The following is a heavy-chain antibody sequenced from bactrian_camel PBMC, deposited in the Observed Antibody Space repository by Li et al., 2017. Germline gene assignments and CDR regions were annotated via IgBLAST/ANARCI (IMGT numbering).Heavy chain of an antibody. CDR3: AANSVCLPAVIATVDSVCEYNY. Sequence: HVQLVESGGGSVQAGESLRLSCAASGSRYSSRCMAWYRQAPGKEREWLAEINSDGSTMHADDVKGRFTISQDDKKNNMYLQMDSLKPEDQAMYYCAANSVCLPAVIATVDSVCEYNYSGQGTQVTVS. J-gene: IGHJ4*01. D-gene: IGHD4*01. CDR2: INSDGST. V-gene: IGHV3S53*01. CDR1: GSRYSSRC.